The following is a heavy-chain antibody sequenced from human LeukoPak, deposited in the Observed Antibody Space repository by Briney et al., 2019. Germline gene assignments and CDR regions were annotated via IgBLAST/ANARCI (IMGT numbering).Heavy chain of an antibody. CDR3: ARASYCSGGSCYSGPFDY. Sequence: SETLSLTCAVSGGSISSGGYSWSWIRQPPGKGLEWIGCIYHSGSTYYNPSLKSRVTISVDRSKNQFSLKLSSVTAADTAVYYCARASYCSGGSCYSGPFDYWGQGTLVTVSS. V-gene: IGHV4-30-2*01. CDR1: GGSISSGGYS. CDR2: IYHSGST. J-gene: IGHJ4*02. D-gene: IGHD2-15*01.